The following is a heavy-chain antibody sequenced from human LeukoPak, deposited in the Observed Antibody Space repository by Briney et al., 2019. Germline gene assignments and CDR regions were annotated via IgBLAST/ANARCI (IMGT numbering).Heavy chain of an antibody. CDR2: VYRSGST. CDR3: ARENWVFDH. J-gene: IGHJ4*02. Sequence: SETLSLTCVVSGYSISSGYHWGWIRQPPGEGLEWIGGVYRSGSTYYNPSLKSRVTISVDTSKNQISLKVRSVTAADTAVYYCARENWVFDHWGQGILVTVSS. V-gene: IGHV4-38-2*01. CDR1: GYSISSGYH. D-gene: IGHD7-27*01.